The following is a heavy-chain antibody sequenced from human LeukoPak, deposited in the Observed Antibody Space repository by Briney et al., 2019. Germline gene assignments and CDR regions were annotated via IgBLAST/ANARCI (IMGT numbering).Heavy chain of an antibody. V-gene: IGHV3-21*01. J-gene: IGHJ1*01. CDR3: ARDDYGDYRGFQL. CDR1: GFTFNTYN. D-gene: IGHD4-17*01. Sequence: GGSLRLSCAASGFTFNTYNMNWVRQAPGKGLEWVSSITGNSNYIYYADSVKGRFTVSRDNAKNSLYLQMNSLTAEDTAVYFCARDDYGDYRGFQLWGQGTLVTVSS. CDR2: ITGNSNYI.